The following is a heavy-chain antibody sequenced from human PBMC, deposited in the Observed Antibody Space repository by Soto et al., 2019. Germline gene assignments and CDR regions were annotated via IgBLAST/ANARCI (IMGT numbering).Heavy chain of an antibody. CDR2: IYYSGST. V-gene: IGHV4-59*01. Sequence: SVTLSLTCTVSGGSISSYYWSWIRQPPGKGLEWIGYIYYSGSTNYNPSLKSRVTISVDTSKNQFSLKLSSVTAADTAVYYCASDDSHDAFDIWGQGTMVTVSS. CDR1: GGSISSYY. D-gene: IGHD3-22*01. J-gene: IGHJ3*02. CDR3: ASDDSHDAFDI.